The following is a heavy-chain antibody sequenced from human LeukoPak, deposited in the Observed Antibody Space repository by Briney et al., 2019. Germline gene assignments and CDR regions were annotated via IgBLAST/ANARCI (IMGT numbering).Heavy chain of an antibody. Sequence: GGSLRLSCAASGFTFDEYAMHWVRQAPGKGLEWVSGISWNSGSIAYADSVKGRFTISRDNAKNSLYLQMNSLRAEDTAVYYCAKDLSGGRIDYWGQGTLVTVSS. CDR3: AKDLSGGRIDY. D-gene: IGHD3-16*01. J-gene: IGHJ4*02. CDR1: GFTFDEYA. CDR2: ISWNSGSI. V-gene: IGHV3-9*01.